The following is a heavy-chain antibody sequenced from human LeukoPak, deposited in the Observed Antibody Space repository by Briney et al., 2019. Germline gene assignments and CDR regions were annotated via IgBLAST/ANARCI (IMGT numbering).Heavy chain of an antibody. CDR3: ARGYSGYDSYYYYYMDV. CDR2: IIPIFGTA. Sequence: GASVKVSCNASGGTFSSYAISWVRQAPGQGLEWMGGIIPIFGTANYAQKFQGRVTITTDESTSTAYMELSSLRSEDTAVYYCARGYSGYDSYYYYYMDVWGKGTTVTVSS. CDR1: GGTFSSYA. V-gene: IGHV1-69*05. J-gene: IGHJ6*03. D-gene: IGHD5-12*01.